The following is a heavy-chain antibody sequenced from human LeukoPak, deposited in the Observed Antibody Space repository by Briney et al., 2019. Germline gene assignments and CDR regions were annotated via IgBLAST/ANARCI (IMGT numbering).Heavy chain of an antibody. CDR1: GFTFSSYS. CDR3: AREKGPYYYGSGSDYGMDV. D-gene: IGHD3-10*01. Sequence: GGSLRLSCAASGFTFSSYSMNWVRQAPGKGLEWVSSISSSSSYIYYADSVEGRFTISRDNAKNSLYLQMNSLSAEDTAVYYCAREKGPYYYGSGSDYGMDVWGQGTTVTVSS. CDR2: ISSSSSYI. J-gene: IGHJ6*02. V-gene: IGHV3-21*01.